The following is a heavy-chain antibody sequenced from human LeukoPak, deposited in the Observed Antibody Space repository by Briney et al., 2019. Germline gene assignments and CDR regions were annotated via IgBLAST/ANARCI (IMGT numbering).Heavy chain of an antibody. D-gene: IGHD3-22*01. V-gene: IGHV1-8*01. CDR3: ARGDYYERGFDP. J-gene: IGHJ5*02. Sequence: ASVKVSCKASGYTFTSYDINWVRHATGQGHEWMGWMNPNSGNTGYEQKFQGRVTITRNTYISTAYMELSSLRSEDTAVYYSARGDYYERGFDPWGQGTLVTVSS. CDR1: GYTFTSYD. CDR2: MNPNSGNT.